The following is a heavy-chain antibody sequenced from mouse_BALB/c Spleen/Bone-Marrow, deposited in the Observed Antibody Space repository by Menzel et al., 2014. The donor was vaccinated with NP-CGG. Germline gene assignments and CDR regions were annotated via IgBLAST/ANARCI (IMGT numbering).Heavy chain of an antibody. Sequence: EVKLVESGGGLVKPGGSLKLSCAASGFTFXDYYMYWVRQTPEKRLEWVATISDAGGYTYYPDSVKGRFTISRDNAKNNLYLQMISLKSEDTAMYYCARDGDYRYAWFAYWGQGTLVTVST. CDR1: GFTFXDYY. J-gene: IGHJ3*01. V-gene: IGHV5-4*02. D-gene: IGHD2-14*01. CDR2: ISDAGGYT. CDR3: ARDGDYRYAWFAY.